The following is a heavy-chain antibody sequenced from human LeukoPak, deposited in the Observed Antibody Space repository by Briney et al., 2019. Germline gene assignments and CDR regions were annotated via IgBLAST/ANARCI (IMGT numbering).Heavy chain of an antibody. J-gene: IGHJ6*03. CDR3: ARGTIFGVYYMDA. Sequence: GGSLRLSCAASGFTFSSYWMSWVPQAPGKGLEWVANIKQDGSEKYYVDSVRGRFTISRDNAKNSLYLQMGSLRAEDTAVYYCARGTIFGVYYMDAWGKGTTATVSS. D-gene: IGHD3-3*01. CDR2: IKQDGSEK. V-gene: IGHV3-7*01. CDR1: GFTFSSYW.